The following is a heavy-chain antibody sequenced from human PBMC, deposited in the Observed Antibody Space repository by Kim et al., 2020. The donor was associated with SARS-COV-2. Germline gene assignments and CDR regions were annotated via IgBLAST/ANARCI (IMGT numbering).Heavy chain of an antibody. D-gene: IGHD5-12*01. Sequence: LKGRFTVSRDYSKNTLYLQMNRLTAEDTAVYYCAKQGYIFELNTYYSMDLWGQGTTVTVSS. J-gene: IGHJ6*02. CDR3: AKQGYIFELNTYYSMDL. V-gene: IGHV3-30*02.